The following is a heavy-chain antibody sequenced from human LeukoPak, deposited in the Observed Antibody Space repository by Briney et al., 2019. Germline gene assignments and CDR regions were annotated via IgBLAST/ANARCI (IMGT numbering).Heavy chain of an antibody. D-gene: IGHD5-24*01. CDR2: MNPKSDKT. J-gene: IGHJ4*02. CDR1: GYTFTTYD. V-gene: IGHV1-8*01. CDR3: ARVPRDGYNRFDY. Sequence: ASVKVSCKASGYTFTTYDIKWVRQATGQGLEWMGWMNPKSDKTGYAQKFQGRVTMTTNTSISTAYMELSSLRSEDTAIYYCARVPRDGYNRFDYWGQGTLVTVSS.